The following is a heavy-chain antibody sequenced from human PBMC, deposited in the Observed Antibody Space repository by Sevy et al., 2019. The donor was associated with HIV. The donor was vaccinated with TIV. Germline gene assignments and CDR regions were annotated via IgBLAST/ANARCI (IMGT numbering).Heavy chain of an antibody. J-gene: IGHJ6*02. CDR1: GFTVSISY. Sequence: GGSLRLSCVASGFTVSISYMSWVRHGPGKGLEWVSAIHSGGSTHYVDSVKGRFTISRDNSKNTVYLQMNSLRAEDTAVYYCARGGYYGLDVWGQGTTVTVSS. CDR2: IHSGGST. CDR3: ARGGYYGLDV. V-gene: IGHV3-53*01. D-gene: IGHD2-15*01.